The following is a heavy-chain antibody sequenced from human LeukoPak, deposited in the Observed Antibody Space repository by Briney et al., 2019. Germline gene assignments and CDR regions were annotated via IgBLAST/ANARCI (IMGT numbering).Heavy chain of an antibody. D-gene: IGHD5-12*01. CDR2: IYHSGTTYSGST. Sequence: SETLSLTCNVSGASMSNYYWVWIRQPPGKGLEWIGSIYHSGTTYSGSTYYNPSLKSRVTISLDTSKNQFSLKLSSVTAADTAVYYCARGGGYSGYYYMDVWGKGTTVTISS. J-gene: IGHJ6*03. CDR3: ARGGGYSGYYYMDV. CDR1: GASMSNYY. V-gene: IGHV4-39*07.